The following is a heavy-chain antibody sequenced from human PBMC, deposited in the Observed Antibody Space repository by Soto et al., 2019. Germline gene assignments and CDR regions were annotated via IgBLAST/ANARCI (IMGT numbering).Heavy chain of an antibody. J-gene: IGHJ4*02. Sequence: QVHLVQSGAEVKKPGSSVKVSCKASGGTLSSYAISCVRQAPGQGLEWMGVIIPIYGTANYAQKFQGRVTITADDSTSTAYMELSSLRSEDTAVYYCAAPYGSGSYYNGFDYWGQGTLVTVSS. V-gene: IGHV1-69*12. D-gene: IGHD3-10*01. CDR3: AAPYGSGSYYNGFDY. CDR2: IIPIYGTA. CDR1: GGTLSSYA.